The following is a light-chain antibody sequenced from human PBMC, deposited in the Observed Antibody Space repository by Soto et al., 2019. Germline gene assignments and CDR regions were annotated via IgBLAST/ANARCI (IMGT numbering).Light chain of an antibody. J-gene: IGLJ2*01. CDR2: YVS. CDR1: SSDVGGYNY. V-gene: IGLV2-14*01. Sequence: QSALTHPASVSGSPGQSITISFTGTSSDVGGYNYVSWYQQHPGKAPKLMIYYVSTRPSGGSNRFSGSKSGNTASLTISGLKAEDEADYYCRSYKSSSTMVFGGGTQLIIL. CDR3: RSYKSSSTMV.